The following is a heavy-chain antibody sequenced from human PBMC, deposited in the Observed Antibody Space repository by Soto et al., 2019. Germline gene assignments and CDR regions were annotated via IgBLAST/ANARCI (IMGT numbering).Heavy chain of an antibody. V-gene: IGHV1-3*05. J-gene: IGHJ2*01. D-gene: IGHD3-22*01. CDR3: AVDCFDSRGHYGGIYWHVDL. Sequence: QVQLVQSGAEEKKPGASVKVSCKASGYTFTSYAMHWVRQAPGQRLEWMGWINAGNGNTKYSQKFQGRVTITRDTSAGTAYKQLRSLRSEDSAVYYCAVDCFDSRGHYGGIYWHVDLWGRGTLATVSS. CDR2: INAGNGNT. CDR1: GYTFTSYA.